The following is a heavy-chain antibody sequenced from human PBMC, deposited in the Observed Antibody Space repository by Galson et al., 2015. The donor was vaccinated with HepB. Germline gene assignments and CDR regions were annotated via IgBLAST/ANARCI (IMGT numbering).Heavy chain of an antibody. CDR2: ISGSIGNT. D-gene: IGHD3-10*01. Sequence: SLRLSCAASGFTFSTYAMSWVRQAPGKGLEWVSAISGSIGNTYYADSVKGRFTISRDNSKNTLYLQMDSLRAEDTAVYYCAKSPRGGVSHLTWFDSWGQGTLVTVSS. V-gene: IGHV3-23*01. J-gene: IGHJ5*01. CDR1: GFTFSTYA. CDR3: AKSPRGGVSHLTWFDS.